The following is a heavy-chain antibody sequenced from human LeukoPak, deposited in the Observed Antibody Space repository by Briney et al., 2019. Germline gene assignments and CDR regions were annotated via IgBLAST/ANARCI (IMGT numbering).Heavy chain of an antibody. Sequence: PSETLSLTCAVYGGSFSGYYWSWIRQPPGKGLEWIGEINHSGSTNYNPSLKSRVTISVDTSKNQFSLKLSSVTAADTAVYYYARLVPYSNYNWFDPWGQGTLVTVSS. J-gene: IGHJ5*02. CDR1: GGSFSGYY. D-gene: IGHD4-11*01. CDR3: ARLVPYSNYNWFDP. V-gene: IGHV4-34*01. CDR2: INHSGST.